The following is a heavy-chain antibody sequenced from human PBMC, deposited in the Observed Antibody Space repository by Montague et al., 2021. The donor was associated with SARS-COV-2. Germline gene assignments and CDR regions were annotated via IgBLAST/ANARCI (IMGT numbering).Heavy chain of an antibody. CDR2: LHYAGGA. CDR3: VATYNGNWYYFDY. CDR1: GGSFSSGDSY. J-gene: IGHJ4*02. Sequence: SETLSLTCSVSGGSFSSGDSYWGWLRQAPGKGLEWIGDLHYAGGAXYXXXXRSRVTISADTSKNQFSLKLNSVTAADTAVYYCVATYNGNWYYFDYWGQGTLVTVSS. V-gene: IGHV4-39*01. D-gene: IGHD6-13*01.